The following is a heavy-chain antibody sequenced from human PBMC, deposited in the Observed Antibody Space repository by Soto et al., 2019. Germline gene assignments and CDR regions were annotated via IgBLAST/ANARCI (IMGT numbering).Heavy chain of an antibody. D-gene: IGHD3-3*01. CDR3: AISELRFLEWLFHPDWFDP. V-gene: IGHV1-3*01. CDR1: GYTFTSYA. Sequence: GASVKVSCKASGYTFTSYARHWVRQAPGQRLEWMGWINAGNGNTKYSQKFQGRVTITRDTSASTAYMELSSLRSEDTAVYYCAISELRFLEWLFHPDWFDPWGQGTLVTVSS. CDR2: INAGNGNT. J-gene: IGHJ5*02.